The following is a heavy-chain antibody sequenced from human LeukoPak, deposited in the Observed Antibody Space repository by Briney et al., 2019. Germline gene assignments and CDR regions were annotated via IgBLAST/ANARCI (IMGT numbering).Heavy chain of an antibody. V-gene: IGHV6-1*01. CDR1: GDSVSSNSAA. CDR2: TYYRSKWYN. D-gene: IGHD6-13*01. Sequence: SQTLSLTCAISGDSVSSNSAAWNWIRQSPSRGLEWLGRTYYRSKWYNDYAVSVKSRITINPDTSKNQFFLQLNSVTPEDTAVYYCAREEVPEQQLVGISNYWGQGTLVTVSS. CDR3: AREEVPEQQLVGISNY. J-gene: IGHJ4*02.